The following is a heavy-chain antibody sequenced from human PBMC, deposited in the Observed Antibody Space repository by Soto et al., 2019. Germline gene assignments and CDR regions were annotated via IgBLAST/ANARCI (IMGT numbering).Heavy chain of an antibody. CDR1: GGSVSSGSYY. CDR2: IYYSGST. D-gene: IGHD3-10*01. J-gene: IGHJ5*02. CDR3: AGDLRLDYSRPEDWFDP. V-gene: IGHV4-61*01. Sequence: SETLSLTCTVSGGSVSSGSYYWSWIRQPPGKGLEWIGYIYYSGSTNYNPSLKSRVTISVDTSKNQFSLKLSSVTAADTAVYYCAGDLRLDYSRPEDWFDPWGRGTRVTV.